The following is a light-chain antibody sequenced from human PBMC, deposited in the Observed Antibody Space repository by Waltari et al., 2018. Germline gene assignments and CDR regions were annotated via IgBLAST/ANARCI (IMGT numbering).Light chain of an antibody. CDR3: QQSYSTPRT. J-gene: IGKJ1*01. CDR2: AAS. CDR1: QSISSY. Sequence: DIQMTQSPSSLSASVADRVTITCRASQSISSYFNWYQQQPGKAPKLLIYAASSLQSGVPSRFSGSGSGTDFTLTISSLQPEDFATYYCQQSYSTPRTFGQGTKVEIK. V-gene: IGKV1-39*01.